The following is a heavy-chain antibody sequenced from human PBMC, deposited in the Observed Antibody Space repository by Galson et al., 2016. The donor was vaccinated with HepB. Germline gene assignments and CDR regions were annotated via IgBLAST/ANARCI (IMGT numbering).Heavy chain of an antibody. CDR1: GFTFGDHA. J-gene: IGHJ4*02. D-gene: IGHD3-16*01. V-gene: IGHV3-9*01. CDR3: ARDPARGGGGFDY. Sequence: SLRLSCATSGFTFGDHAMHWVRQVPGKGLEWVSGISYTTGKIGYADSVKGRFTISRDNARNSLFLQMNGLGPGDSAMYYCARDPARGGGGFDYWGRGTLVAVSS. CDR2: ISYTTGKI.